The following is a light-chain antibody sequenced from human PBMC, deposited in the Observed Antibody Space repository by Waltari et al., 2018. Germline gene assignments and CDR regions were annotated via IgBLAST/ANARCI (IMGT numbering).Light chain of an antibody. CDR2: EGS. J-gene: IGKJ1*01. CDR3: MQGIHLRT. V-gene: IGKV2-29*02. CDR1: QSLLHSDGKTY. Sequence: DSVMTQTPLSLSVSPGQPASISCKSSQSLLHSDGKTYLYWYLQKPGQSPQLLIYEGSSPFSGVPGRFSSSGSGTDFTLKISRVQAEDAGIYYCMQGIHLRTFGRGTKVEIK.